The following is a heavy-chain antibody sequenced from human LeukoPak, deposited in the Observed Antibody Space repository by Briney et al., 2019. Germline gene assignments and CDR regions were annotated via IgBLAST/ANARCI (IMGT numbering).Heavy chain of an antibody. CDR1: NYTFSDYD. J-gene: IGHJ4*02. CDR2: VSKYTGNA. V-gene: IGHV1-18*01. Sequence: ASVKVSCKASNYTFSDYDVTWVRQAPGQGLEWMGWVSKYTGNADYAPKFQGRVSMTTDTSTRTAYMELRGLRPDDTAVYLCAREDDRSFGAYDCWGQGTLVTVS. D-gene: IGHD4-17*01. CDR3: AREDDRSFGAYDC.